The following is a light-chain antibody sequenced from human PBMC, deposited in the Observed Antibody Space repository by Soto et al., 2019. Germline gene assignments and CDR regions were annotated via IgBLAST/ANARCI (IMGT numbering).Light chain of an antibody. V-gene: IGKV1-9*01. J-gene: IGKJ4*02. CDR3: QQLNSYPLT. CDR2: AAS. Sequence: DIQLTQSPSFLSASVGDRVTITCRASQGIGSYLAWYQQKPGKAPKLLIYAASTLQSGVPSRFSGSGSGTEFTLTISSLQPEDSATYYCQQLNSYPLTFGGGTKVEIK. CDR1: QGIGSY.